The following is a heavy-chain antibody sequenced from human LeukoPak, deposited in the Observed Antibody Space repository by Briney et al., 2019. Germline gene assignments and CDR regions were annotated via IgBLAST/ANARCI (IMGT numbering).Heavy chain of an antibody. J-gene: IGHJ4*02. CDR3: ARPSMDYGDYEAYFTY. D-gene: IGHD4-17*01. CDR1: GVSISSSTYY. CDR2: ISNSGNI. Sequence: SETLSLTCTVSGVSISSSTYYWAWIRQPPGKGLEWIASISNSGNIYFNLSLKSRVTISVDTSENHVSLRLSSVTAADTAVYCARPSMDYGDYEAYFTYWGQGTLVTVSS. V-gene: IGHV4-39*02.